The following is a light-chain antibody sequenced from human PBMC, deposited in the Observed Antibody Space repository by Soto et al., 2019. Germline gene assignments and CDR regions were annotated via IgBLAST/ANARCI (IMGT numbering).Light chain of an antibody. V-gene: IGLV1-44*01. J-gene: IGLJ1*01. CDR2: TNN. CDR3: ATWDDSRKGV. Sequence: QSVLTQPPSASGTPGQRVTISCSGSSSNIGSNTVNWYQQLPGTAPRLLINTNNQRPSGVPDRFSGSTSGASASLTISGLRSEDAATYYCATWDDSRKGVFGTGTKVTVL. CDR1: SSNIGSNT.